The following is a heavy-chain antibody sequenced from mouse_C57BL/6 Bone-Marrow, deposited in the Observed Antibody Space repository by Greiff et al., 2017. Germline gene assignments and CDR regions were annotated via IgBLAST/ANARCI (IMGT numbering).Heavy chain of an antibody. D-gene: IGHD2-1*01. CDR1: GYSFTDYN. CDR3: ARRWPSYYGIFAY. J-gene: IGHJ3*01. V-gene: IGHV1-39*01. Sequence: QLQESGPELVKPGASVKISCTASGYSFTDYNMHWVKQSNGKSLEWIGVINPNYGTTSYNQKFKVKATLTVDQSSSTAYMQLNSLTSGHSAVYYCARRWPSYYGIFAYWGQGTLLTVSA. CDR2: INPNYGTT.